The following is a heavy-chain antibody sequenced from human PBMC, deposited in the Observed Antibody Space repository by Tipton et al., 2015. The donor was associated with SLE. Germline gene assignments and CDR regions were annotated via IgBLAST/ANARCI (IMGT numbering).Heavy chain of an antibody. CDR1: NGSISSYY. D-gene: IGHD6-6*01. V-gene: IGHV4-59*08. CDR2: ISYGNT. J-gene: IGHJ5*02. Sequence: TLSLTCTVSNGSISSYYWSWIRQPPGKGLEWLGYISYGNTKYNPPLRSRLTISVDTSKNQFSLKLSSVTASDTAVYYCARHGEYSISNWFDPWGQGTLVTVSS. CDR3: ARHGEYSISNWFDP.